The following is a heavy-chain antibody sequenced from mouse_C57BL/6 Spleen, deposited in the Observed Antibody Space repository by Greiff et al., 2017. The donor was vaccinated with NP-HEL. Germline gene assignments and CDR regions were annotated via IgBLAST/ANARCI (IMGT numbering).Heavy chain of an antibody. CDR1: GYTFTSYW. V-gene: IGHV1-72*01. D-gene: IGHD1-1*01. CDR3: AKRGSSSYYYAMDD. J-gene: IGHJ4*01. CDR2: IDPNSGGT. Sequence: QVQLQQPGAELVKPGASVKLSCKASGYTFTSYWMHWVKQRPGRGLEWIGRIDPNSGGTKYNEKFKSKATLTVDKPSSTAYMQLSSLTSEDSAVYYSAKRGSSSYYYAMDDWGQGTSVTVSS.